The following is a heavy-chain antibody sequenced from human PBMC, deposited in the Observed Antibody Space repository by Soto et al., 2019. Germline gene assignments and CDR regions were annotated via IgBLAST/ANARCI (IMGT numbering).Heavy chain of an antibody. Sequence: TLSLTCTVSGGSISSGDYYWSWIRQPPGKGLEWIGYIYYSGSTYYNPSLKSRVTISVDTSKNQFSLKLSSVTAADTAVYYCASFYYGSGTNYYYYGMDVSGQGTTVTVSS. CDR2: IYYSGST. CDR1: GGSISSGDYY. V-gene: IGHV4-30-4*01. D-gene: IGHD3-10*01. J-gene: IGHJ6*02. CDR3: ASFYYGSGTNYYYYGMDV.